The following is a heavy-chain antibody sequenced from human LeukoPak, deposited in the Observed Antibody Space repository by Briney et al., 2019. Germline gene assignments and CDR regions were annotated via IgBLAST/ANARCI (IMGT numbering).Heavy chain of an antibody. J-gene: IGHJ4*02. CDR2: VYPGDSDT. CDR3: ARRQGCSSTSCPPDY. V-gene: IGHV5-51*01. Sequence: GESLKISRRGSGYSFTTYWIGWVRQMPATGLEWRGIVYPGDSDTRYSPSFQGQVTMSADKSINTAYLQWSSLKAADTAMYYCARRQGCSSTSCPPDYWGQGTLVTVSS. CDR1: GYSFTTYW. D-gene: IGHD2-2*01.